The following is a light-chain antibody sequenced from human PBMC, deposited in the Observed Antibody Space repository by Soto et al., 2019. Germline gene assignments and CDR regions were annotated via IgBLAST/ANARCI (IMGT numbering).Light chain of an antibody. J-gene: IGKJ1*01. CDR1: QSISSR. CDR3: QQYNSYRT. V-gene: IGKV1-5*01. Sequence: DIQMTQSPSTLSASVGDRVTITCRASQSISSRLAWYQQKPWKAPKLLIYDASSLESGVPSRFSGSGSGTEFTLTISSLQPDDFATYYCQQYNSYRTFGQGTKVEIK. CDR2: DAS.